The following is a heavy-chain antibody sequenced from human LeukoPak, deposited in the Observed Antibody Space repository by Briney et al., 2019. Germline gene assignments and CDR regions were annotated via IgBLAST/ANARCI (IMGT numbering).Heavy chain of an antibody. J-gene: IGHJ5*02. Sequence: ASVKVSCKASGYTFTGYYMHWVRQAPGQGLEWMGWINANSAGTNYAQKFQGRVTMTRDTSISTAYMELSRLRSDDTAVYYCARPQDIVVVSAARSYNWNYVSPFDPWGQGTLVTVSS. CDR1: GYTFTGYY. CDR2: INANSAGT. CDR3: ARPQDIVVVSAARSYNWNYVSPFDP. D-gene: IGHD2-2*01. V-gene: IGHV1-2*02.